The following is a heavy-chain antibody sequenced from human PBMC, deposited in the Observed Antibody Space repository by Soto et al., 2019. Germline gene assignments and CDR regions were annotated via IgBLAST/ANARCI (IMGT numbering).Heavy chain of an antibody. V-gene: IGHV3-23*01. D-gene: IGHD5-18*01. CDR1: GFTFSSYA. J-gene: IGHJ4*02. CDR2: ISGSGGST. CDR3: AKDRGIQLWLEPIDY. Sequence: GGSLRLSCAASGFTFSSYAMSWVRQAPGKGLEWVSAISGSGGSTYYADSVKGRFTISRDNSKNTLYLQMNSLRAEDTAVYYCAKDRGIQLWLEPIDYWGQGTLVTISS.